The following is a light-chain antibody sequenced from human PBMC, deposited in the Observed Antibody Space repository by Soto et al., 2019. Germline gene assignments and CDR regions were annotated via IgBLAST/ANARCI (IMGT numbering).Light chain of an antibody. J-gene: IGKJ1*01. CDR3: QQYYRSRT. V-gene: IGKV4-1*01. CDR1: QSVLASSNNKNY. CDR2: WAS. Sequence: DIVMTQSPDSLAVSLGERATINCKSSQSVLASSNNKNYLAWYQQKPGQPPKLLIYWASTRESGVPDRFTGSGSGTDFTFTINSLLSEDVAVYYCQQYYRSRTFDQATKVAIK.